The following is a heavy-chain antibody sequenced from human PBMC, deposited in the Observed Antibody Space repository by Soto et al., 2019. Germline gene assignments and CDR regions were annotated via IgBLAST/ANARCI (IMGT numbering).Heavy chain of an antibody. CDR3: AKDKVWGCFDY. CDR1: GFTFSSNG. V-gene: IGHV3-30*18. D-gene: IGHD7-27*01. CDR2: ISYDGDNK. J-gene: IGHJ4*02. Sequence: QVQLVESGGGVVQPGGSLRLSCAASGFTFSSNGMHWVRQAPGKGLEWVAVISYDGDNKYYADSVKGRFTISRDNSRNTLYLQMNSLRAEDTGVYYCAKDKVWGCFDYWGQGTLVTVSS.